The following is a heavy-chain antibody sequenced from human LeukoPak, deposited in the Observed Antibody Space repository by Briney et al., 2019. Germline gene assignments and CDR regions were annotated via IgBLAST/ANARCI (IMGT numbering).Heavy chain of an antibody. CDR1: GVTFSSGTYY. D-gene: IGHD3-10*01. Sequence: SQTLSLTCTASGVTFSSGTYYWSWIRRRPGKGLEWIGYIYYSGSTYYNPSLNSRVSLSLDTSTKQFSLKLNSVPAADTAVNYCARDMGSWYFDLCGRGTLVTVSS. V-gene: IGHV4-31*03. CDR3: ARDMGSWYFDL. CDR2: IYYSGST. J-gene: IGHJ2*01.